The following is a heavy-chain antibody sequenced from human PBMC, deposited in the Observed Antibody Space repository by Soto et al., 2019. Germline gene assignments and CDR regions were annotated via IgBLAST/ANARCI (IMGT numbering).Heavy chain of an antibody. CDR1: GFTFGDYA. CDR2: IRSKAYGGTT. Sequence: GGSLRLSCTASGFTFGDYAMSWFRQAPGKGLEWVGFIRSKAYGGTTEYAASVKGRFTISRDDSKSIAYLQMNSLKTEDTAVYYCTRPRGSHITNDAFDIWGQGTMVTVSS. CDR3: TRPRGSHITNDAFDI. J-gene: IGHJ3*02. V-gene: IGHV3-49*03. D-gene: IGHD1-1*01.